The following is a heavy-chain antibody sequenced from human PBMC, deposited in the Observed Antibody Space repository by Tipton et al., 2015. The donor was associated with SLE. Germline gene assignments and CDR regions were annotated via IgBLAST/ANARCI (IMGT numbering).Heavy chain of an antibody. CDR2: IYYSGST. CDR3: ARSWYPTYYGMDV. D-gene: IGHD6-13*01. CDR1: GGSISSSSYY. Sequence: LRLSCTVSGGSISSSSYYWSWIRQPPGKGLEWIGYIYYSGSTNYNPSLKSRVTISVDTSKNQFSLKLSSVTAADTAVYYCARSWYPTYYGMDVWGQGTTVTVSS. J-gene: IGHJ6*02. V-gene: IGHV4-61*05.